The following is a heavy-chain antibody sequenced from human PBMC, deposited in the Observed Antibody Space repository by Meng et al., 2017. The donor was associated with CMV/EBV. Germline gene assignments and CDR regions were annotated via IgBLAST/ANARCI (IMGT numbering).Heavy chain of an antibody. D-gene: IGHD3-3*01. J-gene: IGHJ4*02. Sequence: SVKVSCKASGGTFSSYAISWVRQAPGQGLEWMGGIIPIFGTANYAQKFQGRVTITTDESTSTAYMELSSPRSDDTAVYYCARDAYYDFWSGYYQYYFDYWGQGTLVTVSS. CDR2: IIPIFGTA. CDR1: GGTFSSYA. V-gene: IGHV1-69*05. CDR3: ARDAYYDFWSGYYQYYFDY.